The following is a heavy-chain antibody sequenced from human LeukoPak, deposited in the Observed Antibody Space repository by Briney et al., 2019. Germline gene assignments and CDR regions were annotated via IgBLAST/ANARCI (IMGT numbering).Heavy chain of an antibody. D-gene: IGHD3-3*01. Sequence: ASVTVSYKASGYTFNSYDISWVRQPPGQGLEWMAWISTYNGNTNYALKVQGRATMTTDTSTSTAYMELRSLRSDDTAVYYCARVLRYDFWSAYYFDYWGQGTLVTVSS. CDR2: ISTYNGNT. J-gene: IGHJ4*02. CDR3: ARVLRYDFWSAYYFDY. V-gene: IGHV1-18*01. CDR1: GYTFNSYD.